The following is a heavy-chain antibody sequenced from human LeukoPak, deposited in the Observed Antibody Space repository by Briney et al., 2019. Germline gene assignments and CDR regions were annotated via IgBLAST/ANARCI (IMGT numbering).Heavy chain of an antibody. CDR1: GGSISSYY. Sequence: SETLSLTCIVSGGSISSYYWTWIRQPPGKGLEWIGFSHHSGGAYYNPSLKSRVTISLDTSKNQFSLKLSSVTAADTAVYYCARQDTAMSYAYDIWGQGTMVIVSS. J-gene: IGHJ3*02. CDR2: SHHSGGA. V-gene: IGHV4-59*08. D-gene: IGHD5-18*01. CDR3: ARQDTAMSYAYDI.